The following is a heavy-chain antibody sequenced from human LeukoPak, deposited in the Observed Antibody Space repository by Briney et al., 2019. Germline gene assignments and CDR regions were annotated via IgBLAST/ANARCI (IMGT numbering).Heavy chain of an antibody. CDR2: IYYSGNT. CDR1: GGSISSSTYY. Sequence: SETLSLTCTVSGGSISSSTYYWGWIRQPPGKGLEWIGNIYYSGNTYYNPSLNSRVTISVDTSKNQFSLKLRSVTAADTAVYYCARDGFLAVDYWGQGTLGTVSS. CDR3: ARDGFLAVDY. V-gene: IGHV4-39*07. D-gene: IGHD3-3*01. J-gene: IGHJ4*02.